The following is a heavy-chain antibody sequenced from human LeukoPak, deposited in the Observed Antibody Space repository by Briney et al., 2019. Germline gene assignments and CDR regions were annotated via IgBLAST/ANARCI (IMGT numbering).Heavy chain of an antibody. J-gene: IGHJ5*02. CDR2: ISGSGGST. D-gene: IGHD6-13*01. Sequence: GGYLRLSCAASGFTFSSYAMSWVRQAPGKGLEWVSAISGSGGSTYYADSVKGRFTISRDNSKNTLYLQMNSLRAEDTAVYYCAKCAGYSSSWYIDPWGQGTLVTVSS. CDR1: GFTFSSYA. V-gene: IGHV3-23*01. CDR3: AKCAGYSSSWYIDP.